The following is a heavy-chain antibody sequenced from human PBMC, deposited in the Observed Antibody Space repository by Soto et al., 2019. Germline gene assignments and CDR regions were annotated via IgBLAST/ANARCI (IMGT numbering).Heavy chain of an antibody. Sequence: EVQLLESGGGLVQPGGSLRLSCAASGFTFSTYAMSWVRQAPGKGLEWVSAISGSGASTYYADSVKGRFTISKDNSKNTLYLQMNSLRAEDTAVYYCAKDRRGDIPRVWFDPWGQGTLVTVSS. CDR3: AKDRRGDIPRVWFDP. CDR1: GFTFSTYA. D-gene: IGHD3-16*02. J-gene: IGHJ5*02. CDR2: ISGSGAST. V-gene: IGHV3-23*01.